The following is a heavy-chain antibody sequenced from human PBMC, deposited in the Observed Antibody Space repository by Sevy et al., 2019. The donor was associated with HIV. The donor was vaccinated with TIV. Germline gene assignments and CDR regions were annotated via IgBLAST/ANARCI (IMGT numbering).Heavy chain of an antibody. V-gene: IGHV3-23*01. J-gene: IGHJ6*02. D-gene: IGHD2-2*01. CDR2: ISGSGGST. CDR1: GFTFSSYA. CDR3: AKEGCSSTSCYPEYYYYYGMDV. Sequence: GGSLRLSCAASGFTFSSYAMSWVRQAPGKGLEWVSAISGSGGSTYYADSVKGRFTISRDNSKNTLYLQMNSLRAEDTAVYYCAKEGCSSTSCYPEYYYYYGMDVWGQGTTVTVSS.